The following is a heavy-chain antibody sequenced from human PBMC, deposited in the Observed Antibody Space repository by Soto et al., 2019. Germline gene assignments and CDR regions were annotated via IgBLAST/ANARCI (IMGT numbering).Heavy chain of an antibody. Sequence: PSETLSLTCTVSGGSISSGGYYWSWIRQHPGKGLEWIGYIYYSGSTYYNPSLKSRVTISVDTSKNQFSLKLSSVTAADTAVYYCARGDIVATIFSWFDPWGQGTLVTVSS. D-gene: IGHD5-12*01. J-gene: IGHJ5*02. CDR2: IYYSGST. V-gene: IGHV4-31*03. CDR1: GGSISSGGYY. CDR3: ARGDIVATIFSWFDP.